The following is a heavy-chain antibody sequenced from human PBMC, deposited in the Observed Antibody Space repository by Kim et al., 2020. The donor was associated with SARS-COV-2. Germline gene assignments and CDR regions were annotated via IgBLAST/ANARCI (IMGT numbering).Heavy chain of an antibody. CDR3: AKDLSSDRAAYYFDY. V-gene: IGHV3-23*01. CDR2: ISGSGGST. J-gene: IGHJ4*02. CDR1: GFTFSSYA. Sequence: GGSLRLSCAASGFTFSSYAMSWVRQAPGKGLEWVSAISGSGGSTYYADSVKGRFTISRDNSKNTLYLQKNSLRAEDTAVYYCAKDLSSDRAAYYFDYWGQGTLLTVSS.